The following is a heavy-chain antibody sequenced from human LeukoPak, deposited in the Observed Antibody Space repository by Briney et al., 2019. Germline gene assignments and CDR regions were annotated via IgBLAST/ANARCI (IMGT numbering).Heavy chain of an antibody. J-gene: IGHJ4*02. D-gene: IGHD1-26*01. CDR3: AKMRGMPREAYHFDR. Sequence: GGSLRLSCAASGFNFNIYTMSWVRQAQGKGLEWISAVGSGGTRYYADSVKGRFTISRDNSGNTVSLQMDSLRADDTAMYYCAKMRGMPREAYHFDRWGQGTLVAVSS. CDR2: VGSGGTR. CDR1: GFNFNIYT. V-gene: IGHV3-23*01.